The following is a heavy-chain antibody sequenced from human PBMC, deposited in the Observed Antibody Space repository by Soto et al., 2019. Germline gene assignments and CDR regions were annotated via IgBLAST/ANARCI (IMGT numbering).Heavy chain of an antibody. CDR3: ARDRAVYCSNGRCLAAFDI. CDR1: GFTFNDYA. J-gene: IGHJ3*02. D-gene: IGHD2-2*01. V-gene: IGHV3-23*01. CDR2: LSSRGFRT. Sequence: EVQLLESGGDLVQPGGSLRLSCAASGFTFNDYALTWVRQVPGKGLEWVSSLSSRGFRTHYAESVKGRFTISRDNIKNTVYLQMNSLRAEDTAVYYCARDRAVYCSNGRCLAAFDIWGQGTLVTVSS.